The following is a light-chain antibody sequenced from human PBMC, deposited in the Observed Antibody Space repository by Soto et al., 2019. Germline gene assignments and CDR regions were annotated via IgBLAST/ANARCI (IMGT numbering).Light chain of an antibody. J-gene: IGLJ2*01. CDR3: QSHDSSLSGYVV. CDR2: GNS. CDR1: SSNIGAGYD. V-gene: IGLV1-40*01. Sequence: QSVLTQPPSVSGAPGQRVTISCTGSSSNIGAGYDVHWYQQLPGTAPKLLIYGNSNRPSGVPDRFSGSKSGTSASLAITGLQAEDDADYYCQSHDSSLSGYVVFGGGTKLTV.